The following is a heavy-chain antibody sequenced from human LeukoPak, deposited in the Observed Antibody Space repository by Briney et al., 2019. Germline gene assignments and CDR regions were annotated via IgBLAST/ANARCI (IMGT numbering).Heavy chain of an antibody. CDR1: GGSFSGYY. Sequence: SETLSLTCAVYGGSFSGYYWSWIRQPPGKGPEWIGEINHSGSTNYNPSLKSRVTISVDTSKNQFSLKLSSVTAADTAVYYCARASGGSYGYFQHWGQGTLVTVSS. D-gene: IGHD1-26*01. CDR2: INHSGST. J-gene: IGHJ1*01. CDR3: ARASGGSYGYFQH. V-gene: IGHV4-34*01.